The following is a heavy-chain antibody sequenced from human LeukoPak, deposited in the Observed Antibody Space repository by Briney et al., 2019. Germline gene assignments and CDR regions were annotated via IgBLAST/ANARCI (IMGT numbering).Heavy chain of an antibody. CDR3: ADMNWYF. V-gene: IGHV3-23*01. Sequence: PGGSLRLSCAASGFTFSSFAMTWVRQAPGKGLEWVSGFDGNGPNTYYADSVKGRFTISRDNSKNTLYLQMNSLRAEDTAVYYCADMNWYFWGQGTLVTVSS. CDR2: FDGNGPNT. CDR1: GFTFSSFA. J-gene: IGHJ4*02. D-gene: IGHD3-9*01.